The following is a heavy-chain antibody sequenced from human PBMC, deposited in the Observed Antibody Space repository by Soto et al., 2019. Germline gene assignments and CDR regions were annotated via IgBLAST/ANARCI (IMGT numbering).Heavy chain of an antibody. D-gene: IGHD3-22*01. J-gene: IGHJ4*02. CDR2: MRRRAKNYAT. CDR3: TRTCDGSDYCSPDVDY. V-gene: IGHV3-73*02. CDR1: GFTISGSA. Sequence: EVQLVESGGDLVQPGGSLKLSCAASGFTISGSAMHWVRQASGKGLEWVGHMRRRAKNYATVYAASVKGRCIISRDDSKNTAHLQMNSLKTDDTAGYYCTRTCDGSDYCSPDVDYWGQGTRGTVPS.